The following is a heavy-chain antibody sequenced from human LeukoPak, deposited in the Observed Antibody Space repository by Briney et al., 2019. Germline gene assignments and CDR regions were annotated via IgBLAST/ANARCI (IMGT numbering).Heavy chain of an antibody. Sequence: ASVKVSCKASGYTFTVYYMYWVRQAPGQGLEWMGRINPNSGDTDYAQNFQGRVTMTRDTSISTAYMELTNLRSDDTAVYYCATIPAEYQLLYYFDYWGQGTLVTVSS. J-gene: IGHJ4*02. CDR3: ATIPAEYQLLYYFDY. D-gene: IGHD2-2*01. CDR1: GYTFTVYY. V-gene: IGHV1-2*06. CDR2: INPNSGDT.